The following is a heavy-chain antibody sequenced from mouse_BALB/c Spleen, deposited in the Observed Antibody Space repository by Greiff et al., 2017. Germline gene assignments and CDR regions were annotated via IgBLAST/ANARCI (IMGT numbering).Heavy chain of an antibody. CDR3: TIDY. V-gene: IGHV1-15*01. Sequence: QVQLQQSGAELVRPGASVTLSCKVSGYTFTDYEMHWVKQTPVHGLEWIGAIDPETGGTAYNQKFKSRATLTADKSSSTAYMELHSLTSEDSAVYYCTIDYWGQGTTLTVSS. CDR2: IDPETGGT. J-gene: IGHJ2*01. CDR1: GYTFTDYE.